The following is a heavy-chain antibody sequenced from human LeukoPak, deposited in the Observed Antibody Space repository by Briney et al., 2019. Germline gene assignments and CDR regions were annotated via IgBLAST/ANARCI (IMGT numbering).Heavy chain of an antibody. J-gene: IGHJ3*02. CDR1: GFTFSSYS. CDR2: ISSSSSYI. V-gene: IGHV3-21*01. CDR3: ARGGGDWGWPAFDI. D-gene: IGHD2-21*02. Sequence: KAGGSLRLSCAASGFTFSSYSMNWVRQAPGKGLEWVSSISSSSSYIYYADSVKGRFTISRDNAKNSLYLQMNSLRAEDTAVYYCARGGGDWGWPAFDIWGQGTMVTVS.